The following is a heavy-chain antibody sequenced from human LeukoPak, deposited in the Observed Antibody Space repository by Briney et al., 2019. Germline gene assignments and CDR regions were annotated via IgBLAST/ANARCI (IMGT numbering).Heavy chain of an antibody. CDR3: AKDGSYDILTGYYLADY. CDR2: ISSSSTTI. Sequence: PGGSLRLSCAASGFTFSSYNMNWVRQAPGKGLEWVSYISSSSTTIYYADSVKGRFTISRDNSKNTLYLQMNSLRAEDTAVYYCAKDGSYDILTGYYLADYWGQGTLVTVSS. CDR1: GFTFSSYN. V-gene: IGHV3-48*01. D-gene: IGHD3-9*01. J-gene: IGHJ4*02.